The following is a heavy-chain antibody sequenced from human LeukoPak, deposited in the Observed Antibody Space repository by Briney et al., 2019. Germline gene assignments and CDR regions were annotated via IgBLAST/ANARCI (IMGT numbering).Heavy chain of an antibody. V-gene: IGHV3-74*01. Sequence: GGSLRLSCAASGFTFSNYWMHWVRQAPGKGLVWVSRINSDGINTSYADSVRGRLTISRDNAKNTLNLQMNSLRAEDTAVYYCARDLGQYYDTSDNWFDPWGQGTLVTVSS. D-gene: IGHD3-22*01. CDR3: ARDLGQYYDTSDNWFDP. J-gene: IGHJ5*02. CDR2: INSDGINT. CDR1: GFTFSNYW.